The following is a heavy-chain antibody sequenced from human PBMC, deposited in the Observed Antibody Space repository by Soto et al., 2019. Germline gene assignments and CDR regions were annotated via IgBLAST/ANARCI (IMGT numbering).Heavy chain of an antibody. Sequence: EVQLLESGGGLVQPGGSLRLSCAASGFTFSSYAMSWVRQAPGKGLEWVSAISGSGGSTYYADSVKGRFTISRDNSKNSLYLQMNSLRAEDTAVYYCARDRVRQGVAARPLVDYWGQGTLVTVSS. CDR2: ISGSGGST. CDR3: ARDRVRQGVAARPLVDY. CDR1: GFTFSSYA. J-gene: IGHJ4*02. V-gene: IGHV3-23*01. D-gene: IGHD6-6*01.